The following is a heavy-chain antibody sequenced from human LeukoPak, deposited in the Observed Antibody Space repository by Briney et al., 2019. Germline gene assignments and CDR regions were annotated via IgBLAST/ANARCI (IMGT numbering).Heavy chain of an antibody. CDR3: ARERSYCSGATCSLDL. CDR1: GFSLSIYD. J-gene: IGHJ5*02. Sequence: PGGSLRLSCAASGFSLSIYDMVWVRQAPGMGLEWIASTGLSSSYIGYADSVKGRFTISRDNGENSVYLQMNSLRAEDTAVYFCARERSYCSGATCSLDLWGQGTLVTVSS. D-gene: IGHD2-15*01. CDR2: TGLSSSYI. V-gene: IGHV3-21*01.